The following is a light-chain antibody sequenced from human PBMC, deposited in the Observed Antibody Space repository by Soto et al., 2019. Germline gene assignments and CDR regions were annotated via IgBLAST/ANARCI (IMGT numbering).Light chain of an antibody. CDR2: AAS. J-gene: IGKJ4*01. CDR1: QGISSY. Sequence: IQMTQSPSSLAASTGGIVTITFRASQGISSYLAWYQQKPGKAPKLLIYAASTLQSGVPSRFSGSGSGTDFTLTISCLQSEDFATYYCQQYYSYPLTFGGGTKVDIK. V-gene: IGKV1-8*01. CDR3: QQYYSYPLT.